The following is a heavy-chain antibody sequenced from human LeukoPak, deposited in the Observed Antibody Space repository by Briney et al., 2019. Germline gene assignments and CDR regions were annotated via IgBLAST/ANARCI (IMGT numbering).Heavy chain of an antibody. CDR1: GFTFSSYA. CDR2: ISGSGGST. V-gene: IGHV3-23*01. CDR3: AKLGSSSWFYNYFDC. J-gene: IGHJ4*02. D-gene: IGHD6-13*01. Sequence: GGSLRLSCAASGFTFSSYAMSWVRQAPGKGLEWVSAISGSGGSTYYADSVKGRFTISRDNSKNTLYLQTNSLRAEDTAVYYCAKLGSSSWFYNYFDCWGQGTLVTVSS.